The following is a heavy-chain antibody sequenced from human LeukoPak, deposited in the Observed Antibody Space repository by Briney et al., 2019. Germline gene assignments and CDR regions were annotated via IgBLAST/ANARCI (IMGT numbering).Heavy chain of an antibody. D-gene: IGHD3-16*02. V-gene: IGHV4-34*01. J-gene: IGHJ4*02. CDR3: ARIYDYVWGSYRPRTVFDY. Sequence: SETLSLTCAVYGGSFSGYYWSWIRQPLGKGLEWIGEINHSGSTNYNPSLKSRVTISVDTSKNQFSLKLSSVTAADTAVYYCARIYDYVWGSYRPRTVFDYWGQGTLVTVSS. CDR1: GGSFSGYY. CDR2: INHSGST.